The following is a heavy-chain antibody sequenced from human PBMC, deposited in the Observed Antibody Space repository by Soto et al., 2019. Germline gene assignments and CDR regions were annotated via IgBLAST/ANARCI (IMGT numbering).Heavy chain of an antibody. Sequence: QVQLVQSGAEVKKPGASVKVSCKASGYTFTDYYIHWVRQAPGQGLEWMGWINPNSGGTNAAQKFQGRVTMTRDTPIRKVNRKRSRLRSDDTAVYYCARSPPGDSKTNWFDPWGQGTLVTVSS. CDR2: INPNSGGT. V-gene: IGHV1-2*02. CDR1: GYTFTDYY. D-gene: IGHD4-4*01. J-gene: IGHJ5*02. CDR3: ARSPPGDSKTNWFDP.